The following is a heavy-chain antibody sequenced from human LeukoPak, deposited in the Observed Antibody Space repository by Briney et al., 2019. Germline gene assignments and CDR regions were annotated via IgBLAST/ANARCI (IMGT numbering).Heavy chain of an antibody. Sequence: ASVKVSCKASGYTFTGNYMHWVRQAPGQGLEWMGWINPNSGGTNYAQKFQGRVTMTRDTSISTAYMELSRLRSDDTAVYYCASTPPRYYYYMDVWGKGTTVTVSS. V-gene: IGHV1-2*02. J-gene: IGHJ6*03. CDR1: GYTFTGNY. CDR2: INPNSGGT. CDR3: ASTPPRYYYYMDV.